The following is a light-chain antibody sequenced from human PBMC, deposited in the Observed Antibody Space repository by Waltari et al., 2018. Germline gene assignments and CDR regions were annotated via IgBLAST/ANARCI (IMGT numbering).Light chain of an antibody. V-gene: IGLV1-47*01. Sequence: QSVLTQPPSASGTPGQRVSISCSGSSSNIGSNPVDWYQQVPGTAPKLLIYRNNQRPSGVPDRFSGSRSGTSASLAISGLRSEDEADYYCATWYDSLSGPVFGGGTKVTVL. CDR3: ATWYDSLSGPV. J-gene: IGLJ2*01. CDR1: SSNIGSNP. CDR2: RNN.